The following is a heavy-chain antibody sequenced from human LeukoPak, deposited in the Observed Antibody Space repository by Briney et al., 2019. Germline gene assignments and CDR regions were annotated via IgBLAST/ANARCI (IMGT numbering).Heavy chain of an antibody. CDR1: GYTFTSYA. J-gene: IGHJ6*02. D-gene: IGHD5-24*01. CDR3: ARAGRWLQLYGMDV. CDR2: INAGNGNT. V-gene: IGHV1-3*01. Sequence: ASVKVSCKASGYTFTSYAMHWVRQAPGQRLEWMGWINAGNGNTKYSQKFQGSVTITRDTSASTAYMELSSLRSEDTAVYYCARAGRWLQLYGMDVWGQGTTVTVSS.